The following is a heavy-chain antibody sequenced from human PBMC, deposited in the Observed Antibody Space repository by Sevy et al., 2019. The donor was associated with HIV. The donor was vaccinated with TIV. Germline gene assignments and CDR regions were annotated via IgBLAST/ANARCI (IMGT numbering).Heavy chain of an antibody. CDR3: TRFSNHVVLMLTPSPRWGFDL. CDR2: VYYSGKT. J-gene: IGHJ3*01. CDR1: GGSIRSTSHY. Sequence: SETLSLTCTVSGGSIRSTSHYWGWIRQSPGKGLEWIGSVYYSGKTNYRWSLRSRLTISADTSKNQFSMKVSSVTATDTAVYYCTRFSNHVVLMLTPSPRWGFDLWGQGTRVTVSS. D-gene: IGHD3-16*01. V-gene: IGHV4-39*01.